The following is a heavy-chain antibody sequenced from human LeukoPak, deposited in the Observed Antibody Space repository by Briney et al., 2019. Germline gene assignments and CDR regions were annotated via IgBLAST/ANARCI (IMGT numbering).Heavy chain of an antibody. D-gene: IGHD6-19*01. J-gene: IGHJ6*03. CDR2: IIPIFGTA. CDR3: ARALLMAPGSMGRGWYEFSRRLGLGDYYYYYMDV. Sequence: ASVTVSFKASGGTFSIYAISWVRQAPGQGLEWMGGIIPIFGTANYAQKFQGRVTITADKSTSTAYMELSSLRSEDTAVYYCARALLMAPGSMGRGWYEFSRRLGLGDYYYYYMDVWGKGTTVTVSS. CDR1: GGTFSIYA. V-gene: IGHV1-69*06.